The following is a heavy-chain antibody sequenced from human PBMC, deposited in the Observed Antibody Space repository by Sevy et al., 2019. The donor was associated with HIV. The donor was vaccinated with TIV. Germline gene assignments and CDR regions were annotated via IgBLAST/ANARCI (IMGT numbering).Heavy chain of an antibody. D-gene: IGHD3-22*01. CDR1: GYTFTDYY. CDR3: AKLLLVVDDGFDV. V-gene: IGHV1-2*02. Sequence: ASVKVSCKASGYTFTDYYLHWLRQAPGQGLEWMGWINPNTGATNYAQKFKGRVTMTRDTSMSTAFMDLTRLRSDDTAVYYCAKLLLVVDDGFDVWGQGTMVTVSS. CDR2: INPNTGAT. J-gene: IGHJ3*01.